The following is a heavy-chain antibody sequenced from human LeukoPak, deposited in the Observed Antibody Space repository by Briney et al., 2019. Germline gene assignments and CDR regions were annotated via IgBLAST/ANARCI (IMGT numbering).Heavy chain of an antibody. J-gene: IGHJ4*02. D-gene: IGHD4-17*01. Sequence: PGRSLRLSCAASGFTFSSYGMNWVRQAPGKGLEWVAVILYDGSNKYYADSVKGRFTISRDNSKNTLYLQMNSLRAEDTAVYYCAKDQDYGDYVRYFDYWGQGTLVTVSS. CDR1: GFTFSSYG. CDR3: AKDQDYGDYVRYFDY. CDR2: ILYDGSNK. V-gene: IGHV3-30*18.